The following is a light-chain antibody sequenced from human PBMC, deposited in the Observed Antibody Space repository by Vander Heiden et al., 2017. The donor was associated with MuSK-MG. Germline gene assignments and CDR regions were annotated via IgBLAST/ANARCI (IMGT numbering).Light chain of an antibody. CDR2: GNS. CDR3: QAYDSSLSGWV. Sequence: VPTPPPSSAAPPRRIIITSTASSCNNGGGNDVHWYQQLPGTAPKLLIYGNSKRPSGVPDRFSGSKSGTSASLAISGLQAEDEADYYCQAYDSSLSGWVFGGGTKLTVL. J-gene: IGLJ2*01. CDR1: SCNNGGGND. V-gene: IGLV1-40*01.